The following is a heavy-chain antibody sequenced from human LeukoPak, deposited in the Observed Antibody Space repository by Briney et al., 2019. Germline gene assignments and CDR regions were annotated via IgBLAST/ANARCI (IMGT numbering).Heavy chain of an antibody. D-gene: IGHD1-26*01. V-gene: IGHV3-74*01. CDR1: GFTFSSYW. CDR3: VRLIVGAGSFDY. CDR2: INSDGTTT. Sequence: PGGSLRLSCAASGFTFSSYWMHWVRQAPGKGLVWVSHINSDGTTTSYADSVKGRFTISRDNAKNTLYLQMNSLRAEDTAVYYCVRLIVGAGSFDYWGQGTLVTVSS. J-gene: IGHJ4*02.